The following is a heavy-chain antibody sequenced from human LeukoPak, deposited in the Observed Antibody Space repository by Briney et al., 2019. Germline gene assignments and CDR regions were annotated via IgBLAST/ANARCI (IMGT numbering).Heavy chain of an antibody. CDR3: ARVTRLYYDFWSGYYDY. D-gene: IGHD3-3*01. CDR1: GFTFSGHN. V-gene: IGHV3-48*04. CDR2: VSISSGTI. J-gene: IGHJ4*02. Sequence: GGSLRLSCAASGFTFSGHNMNWVRQAPGKGLEWISFVSISSGTIYYADSVNGRFRISRDNAKSSLDLEMNSLRAEDTAVYYCARVTRLYYDFWSGYYDYWGQGTLVTVSS.